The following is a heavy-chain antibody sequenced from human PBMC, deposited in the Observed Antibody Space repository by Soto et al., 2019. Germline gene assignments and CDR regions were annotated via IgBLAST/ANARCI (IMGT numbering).Heavy chain of an antibody. J-gene: IGHJ4*02. D-gene: IGHD3-10*01. CDR3: AREYAYGSNFFDC. V-gene: IGHV4-31*03. CDR1: GGSIGSAAYY. CDR2: ISHSGST. Sequence: QVQLQESGPGLVKPSQTLSLTCTVSGGSIGSAAYYWSWIRQHPGEGLEWIGYISHSGSTYYNPSLKRRVIISVDTSKKQFSLSLTSVTAADTAVYYCAREYAYGSNFFDCWGQGALVTVSS.